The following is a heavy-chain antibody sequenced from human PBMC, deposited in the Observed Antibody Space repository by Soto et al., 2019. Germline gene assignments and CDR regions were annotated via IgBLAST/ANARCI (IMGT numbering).Heavy chain of an antibody. V-gene: IGHV4-31*03. J-gene: IGHJ4*03. CDR3: ARDTGLAPTVWGY. CDR2: VYHRGST. Sequence: QVQRQESGPGLVKPSQTLSLTCSVSGDSIRGGGHYWNWIRQFPGKALDWIGYVYHRGSTHYNPSLRGRLTISIDTAKNQFALMLISVTAADTALYYCARDTGLAPTVWGYCGHGTQVTVSS. CDR1: GDSIRGGGHY. D-gene: IGHD6-13*01.